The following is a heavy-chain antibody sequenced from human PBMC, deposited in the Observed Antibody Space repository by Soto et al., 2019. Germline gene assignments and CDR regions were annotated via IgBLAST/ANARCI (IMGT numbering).Heavy chain of an antibody. Sequence: PGGSLRLSCAASGFTFSSYGMHWVRQAPGKGLEWVAVISYDGSNKYYADSVKGRFTISRDNSKNTLYLQMNSLRAEDTAVYYCAKALEYLAMGYFDYWGQGTLVTVSS. CDR3: AKALEYLAMGYFDY. D-gene: IGHD2-2*02. V-gene: IGHV3-30*18. CDR1: GFTFSSYG. J-gene: IGHJ4*02. CDR2: ISYDGSNK.